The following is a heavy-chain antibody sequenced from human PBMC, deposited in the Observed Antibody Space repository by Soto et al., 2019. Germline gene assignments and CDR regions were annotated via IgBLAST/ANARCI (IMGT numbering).Heavy chain of an antibody. CDR1: GFTFSDYY. CDR2: ISSSGGTI. Sequence: GGSLRLSCAASGFTFSDYYMSWIRQAPGKGLEWVSYISSSGGTIYYADSVKGRFTISRDNAKNSLYLQMNSLRAEDTAVYYCSSGNELLLEHFYYYYMDVWGKGTTVTVSS. CDR3: SSGNELLLEHFYYYYMDV. J-gene: IGHJ6*03. D-gene: IGHD1-1*01. V-gene: IGHV3-11*01.